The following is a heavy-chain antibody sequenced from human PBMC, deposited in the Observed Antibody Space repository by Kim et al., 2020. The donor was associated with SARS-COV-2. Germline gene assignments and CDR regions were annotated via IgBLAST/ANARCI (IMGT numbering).Heavy chain of an antibody. D-gene: IGHD2-15*01. V-gene: IGHV4-4*07. CDR2: T. CDR3: ARELLHNRFDP. J-gene: IGHJ5*02. Sequence: TAFNPSLQCRVTMSVDTSKQQFSLRMSSVTAADTADYYCARELLHNRFDPWGQGTLVTVS.